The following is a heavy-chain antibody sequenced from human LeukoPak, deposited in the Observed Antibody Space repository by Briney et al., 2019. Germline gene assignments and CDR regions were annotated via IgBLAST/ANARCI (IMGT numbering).Heavy chain of an antibody. CDR1: GFTFSSYS. D-gene: IGHD2-21*01. Sequence: PGGSLRLSCAASGFTFSSYSMIWVRQAPGKGLEWVSYISSSSSTIYYADSVKGRFTISRDNAKNSLYLQMNSLRAEDTAVYYCARTLVVASYNWFDPWGQGTLVTVSS. CDR2: ISSSSSTI. J-gene: IGHJ5*02. V-gene: IGHV3-48*01. CDR3: ARTLVVASYNWFDP.